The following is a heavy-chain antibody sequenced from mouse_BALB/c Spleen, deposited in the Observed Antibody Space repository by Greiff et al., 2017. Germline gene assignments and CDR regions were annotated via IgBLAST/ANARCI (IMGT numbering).Heavy chain of an antibody. D-gene: IGHD2-14*01. CDR1: GYTFTSYR. V-gene: IGHV1S16*01. J-gene: IGHJ4*01. CDR2: INPSNGGT. CDR3: TISYRYEAMDY. Sequence: QVQLQQPGAELVKPGASVKLSCKASGYTFTSYRMHWVKLRPGQGFEWIGEINPSNGGTNYNEKFKRKATLTVDKSSSTAYMQLSSLTSEDSAVYYCTISYRYEAMDYWGQGTSVTVSS.